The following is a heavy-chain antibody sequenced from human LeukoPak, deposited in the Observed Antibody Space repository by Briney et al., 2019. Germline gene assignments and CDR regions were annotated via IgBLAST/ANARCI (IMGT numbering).Heavy chain of an antibody. D-gene: IGHD6-19*01. CDR2: INHSGST. CDR1: GGSFSGYY. J-gene: IGHJ5*02. V-gene: IGHV4-34*01. CDR3: ARVVSTVAGSSAWFDP. Sequence: PSETLSLTCAVYGGSFSGYYWSWIRQPPGKGLEWIGEINHSGSTNYNPSLKSRVTISVDTSKNQFSLKLSSVTAADTAVYYCARVVSTVAGSSAWFDPWGQGILVTVSS.